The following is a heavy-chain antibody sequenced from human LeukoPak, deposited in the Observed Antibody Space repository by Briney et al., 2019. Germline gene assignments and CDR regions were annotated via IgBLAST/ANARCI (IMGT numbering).Heavy chain of an antibody. CDR3: ARSAAYSRSSGGWLGP. CDR2: IYYSGST. CDR1: GGSISSYY. D-gene: IGHD2-15*01. Sequence: PSETLSLTCTVSGGSISSYYWSWIRQPPGKGLEWIWYIYYSGSTNYNPSLKSRVTISVDTSKNQFSLKLSSVTAADTAAYYCARSAAYSRSSGGWLGPWGEGSLVTVSS. V-gene: IGHV4-59*01. J-gene: IGHJ4*02.